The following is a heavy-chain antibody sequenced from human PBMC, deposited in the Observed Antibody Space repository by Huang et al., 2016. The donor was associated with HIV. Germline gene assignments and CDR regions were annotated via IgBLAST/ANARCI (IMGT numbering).Heavy chain of an antibody. CDR3: AKDLTYTYGRHFDY. J-gene: IGHJ4*02. CDR1: RFTFSSFG. CDR2: IRYDGNNY. Sequence: QVQLVESGGGEVQPGGSLRLSCAASRFTFSSFGMHWVRQATGKGLGWVAFIRYDGNNYYYADSVKGRFTISRDNSKNTLYLQMNSLRADDTAVYYCAKDLTYTYGRHFDYWGQGTLVTVSS. V-gene: IGHV3-30*02. D-gene: IGHD5-18*01.